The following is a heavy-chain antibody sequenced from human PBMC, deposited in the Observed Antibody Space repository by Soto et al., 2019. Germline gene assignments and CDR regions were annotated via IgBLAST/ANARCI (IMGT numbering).Heavy chain of an antibody. J-gene: IGHJ4*02. D-gene: IGHD3-10*01. CDR1: GFTFTDYY. CDR3: TRDRHGPGSFEY. Sequence: GGSLRLSCAASGFTFTDYYMDWVRQAPGKELEWVGRIKNKAQGYTTEYAASVKGRFTISRDDSINSLYLQMNSLNTEDTAVYYCTRDRHGPGSFEYWGQGTLVTLSS. CDR2: IKNKAQGYTT. V-gene: IGHV3-72*01.